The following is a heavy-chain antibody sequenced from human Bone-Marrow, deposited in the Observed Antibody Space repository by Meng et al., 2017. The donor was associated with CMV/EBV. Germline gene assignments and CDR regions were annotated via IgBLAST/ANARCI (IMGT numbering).Heavy chain of an antibody. J-gene: IGHJ6*02. CDR3: ARDWGTTVTTLGNYYGMDV. V-gene: IGHV3-21*01. CDR2: ISSSSSYI. D-gene: IGHD4-17*01. CDR1: GFTFSSYS. Sequence: GESLKISCAASGFTFSSYSMNWVRQAPGKGLEWVSSISSSSSYIYYADSVKGRFTISRDNAKNSLYLQMNSLRAEDTAVYYCARDWGTTVTTLGNYYGMDVWGHGTKVTVSS.